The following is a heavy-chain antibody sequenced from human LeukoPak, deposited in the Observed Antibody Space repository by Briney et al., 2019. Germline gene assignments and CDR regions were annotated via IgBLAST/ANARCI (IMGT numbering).Heavy chain of an antibody. Sequence: TLSLTCTVSGGSISSGSYYWSWIRQPAGKGLEWIGRIYTSGSTNYNPSLKSRVTISVDTSKDQFSLKLSSVTAADTAVYYCARAAREHLDAFDIWGQGTMVTVSS. CDR2: IYTSGST. CDR1: GGSISSGSYY. CDR3: ARAAREHLDAFDI. D-gene: IGHD1-26*01. V-gene: IGHV4-61*02. J-gene: IGHJ3*02.